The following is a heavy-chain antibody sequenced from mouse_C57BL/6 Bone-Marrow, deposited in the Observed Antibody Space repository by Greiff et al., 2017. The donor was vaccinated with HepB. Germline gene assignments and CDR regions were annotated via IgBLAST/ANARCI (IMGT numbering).Heavy chain of an antibody. J-gene: IGHJ4*01. CDR3: ARIVDSHYSYYYAMDY. V-gene: IGHV8-8*01. CDR1: GFSLSTFGMG. CDR2: IWWDDDK. Sequence: QVTLKESGPGILQPSQTLSLTCSFSGFSLSTFGMGVGWIRQPSGKGLEWLAHIWWDDDKYYNPALKSRLTISKDTSKNQVFLKIANVVTADTATYYCARIVDSHYSYYYAMDYLGQGTSVTVSS. D-gene: IGHD2-5*01.